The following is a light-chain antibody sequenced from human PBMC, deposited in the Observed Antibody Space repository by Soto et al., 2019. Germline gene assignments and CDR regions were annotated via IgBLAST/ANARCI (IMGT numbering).Light chain of an antibody. V-gene: IGKV3-20*01. J-gene: IGKJ1*01. Sequence: LKKSVSALTLYTGERATLSCRASQSVSSTFLAWYQQKPGQAPRLLIYGASNRATGVPDRFSGSGSGTDFTLTISRLEPDDFAVYYCQQYCTSGTSAQGTKVDIK. CDR1: QSVSSTF. CDR2: GAS. CDR3: QQYCTSGT.